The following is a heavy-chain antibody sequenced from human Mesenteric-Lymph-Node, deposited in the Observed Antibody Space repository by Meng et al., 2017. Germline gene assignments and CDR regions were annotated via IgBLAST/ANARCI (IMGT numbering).Heavy chain of an antibody. CDR1: GSSISSGYY. CDR2: IYHSGTT. D-gene: IGHD3-22*01. J-gene: IGHJ4*02. CDR3: ARDAYYYDVRGDY. V-gene: IGHV4-38-2*02. Sequence: SETLSLTCDVSGSSISSGYYWDWIRQPPGKGLEWIATIYHSGTTYYNPSLKNRVTISVDTSKNQFSLKLTSVTAADTAVYYCARDAYYYDVRGDYWGQGTLVTVSS.